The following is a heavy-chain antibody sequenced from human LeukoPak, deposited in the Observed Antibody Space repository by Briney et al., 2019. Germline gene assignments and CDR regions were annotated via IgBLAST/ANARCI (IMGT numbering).Heavy chain of an antibody. V-gene: IGHV4-59*01. CDR1: GDSISSYY. J-gene: IGHJ3*01. D-gene: IGHD3-16*01. CDR2: IYDSRNT. Sequence: SETLTLTCTVSGDSISSYYWSWIRQPPGKGLEWIGYIYDSRNTNYNPSLKSRVTISIDTSKNQFSLKLRSVTAADTAVYYCARAYDDAWGQGKMVTVSS. CDR3: ARAYDDA.